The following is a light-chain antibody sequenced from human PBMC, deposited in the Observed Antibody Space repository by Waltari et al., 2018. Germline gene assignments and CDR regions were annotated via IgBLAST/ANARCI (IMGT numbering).Light chain of an antibody. CDR2: CAS. V-gene: IGKV3-20*01. CDR1: QSVASSY. Sequence: EIVLTQSPGTLSLSPGERATLPRRASQSVASSYLAWYQQKPGQAPSLLIYCASSRATGIPDRFSGSGSGTDFTLTISRLEPEDFAVYYCQHFGSSPYTFGQGTKLEIK. CDR3: QHFGSSPYT. J-gene: IGKJ2*01.